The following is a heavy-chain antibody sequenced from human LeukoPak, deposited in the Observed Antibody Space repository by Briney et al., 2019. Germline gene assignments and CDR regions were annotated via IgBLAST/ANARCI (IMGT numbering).Heavy chain of an antibody. CDR2: ISSSSSYI. J-gene: IGHJ3*02. V-gene: IGHV3-21*01. CDR1: GFTFSSYS. D-gene: IGHD2-15*01. CDR3: ARDISSGSRSAFDI. Sequence: GGSLRLSCAASGFTFSSYSMNWVRQAPGKGLEWVSSISSSSSYIYYADSVKGRFTISRDNAKNSLYLQMNSLRAEDTAVYYCARDISSGSRSAFDIWGQGTMVTVSS.